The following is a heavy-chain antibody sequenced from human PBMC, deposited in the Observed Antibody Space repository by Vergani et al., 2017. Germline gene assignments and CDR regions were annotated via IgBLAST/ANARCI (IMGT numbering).Heavy chain of an antibody. V-gene: IGHV1-18*01. D-gene: IGHD5-12*01. CDR1: GYTFTSYG. CDR2: ISAYNGNT. CDR3: ARAGYSGYEDDYAYYYYYYMDV. J-gene: IGHJ6*03. Sequence: QVQLVQSGAEVKKPGASVKVSCKASGYTFTSYGISWVRQAPGQGLEWMGWISAYNGNTNYAQKLQGRVTMTTDTSTSTAYMELRSLRSDDTAVYYCARAGYSGYEDDYAYYYYYYMDVWGKGTTVTVSS.